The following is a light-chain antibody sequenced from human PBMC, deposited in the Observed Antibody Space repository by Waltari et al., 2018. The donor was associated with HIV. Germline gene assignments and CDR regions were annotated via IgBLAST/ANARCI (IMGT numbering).Light chain of an antibody. Sequence: QSVLAQPPSASGTPGQRVTISCSGSSSNIGSNTVNWYQQLPGTAPKLLIYTNNQPPAGVPDRFSGSKSGTSASLAISELQSEDEADYYCAAWDDSLNGVVFGGGTKLTVL. CDR1: SSNIGSNT. J-gene: IGLJ2*01. V-gene: IGLV1-44*01. CDR2: TNN. CDR3: AAWDDSLNGVV.